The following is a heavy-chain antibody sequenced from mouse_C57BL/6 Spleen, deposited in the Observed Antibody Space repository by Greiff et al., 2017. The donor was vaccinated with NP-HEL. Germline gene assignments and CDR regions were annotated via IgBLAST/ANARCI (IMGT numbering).Heavy chain of an antibody. Sequence: QVQLQQSGPELVKPGASVKLSCKASGYTFTSYDINWVKQRPGQGLEWIGWIYPRDGSTKYNEKFKGKATLTVDTSSSTAYMELHSLTSEDSAVYFCARLPYYSNYNDYYAMDYWGQGTSVTVSS. J-gene: IGHJ4*01. CDR3: ARLPYYSNYNDYYAMDY. CDR1: GYTFTSYD. V-gene: IGHV1-85*01. CDR2: IYPRDGST. D-gene: IGHD2-5*01.